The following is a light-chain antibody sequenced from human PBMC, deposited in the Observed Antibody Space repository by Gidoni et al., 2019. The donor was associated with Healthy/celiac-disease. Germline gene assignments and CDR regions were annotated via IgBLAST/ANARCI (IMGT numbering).Light chain of an antibody. CDR2: GSS. CDR1: QNIRNNY. V-gene: IGKV3-20*01. Sequence: EIVLTQSPGTLSLSPGQRATLSCRTSQNIRNNYLAWYQKKSGQAPTLLIYGSSTRATGIPDRFSGSGSGTDFTLTITRLEPEDSAIYFCQQYGSSQFTFGPGTKVDIK. J-gene: IGKJ3*01. CDR3: QQYGSSQFT.